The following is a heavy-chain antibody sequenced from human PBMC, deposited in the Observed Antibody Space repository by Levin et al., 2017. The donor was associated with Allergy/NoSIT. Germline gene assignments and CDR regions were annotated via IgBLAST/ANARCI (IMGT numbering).Heavy chain of an antibody. CDR2: IYYSGST. V-gene: IGHV4-39*01. Sequence: PSETLSLTCTVSGGSISSSSYYWGWIRQPPGKGLEWIGSIYYSGSTYYNPSLKSRVTISVDTSKNQFSLKLSSVTAADTAVYYCARRTRYFDWLLPDYFDYWGQGTLVTVSS. CDR1: GGSISSSSYY. D-gene: IGHD3-9*01. CDR3: ARRTRYFDWLLPDYFDY. J-gene: IGHJ4*02.